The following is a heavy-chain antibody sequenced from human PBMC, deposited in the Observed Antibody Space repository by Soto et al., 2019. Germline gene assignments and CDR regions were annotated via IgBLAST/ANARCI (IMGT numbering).Heavy chain of an antibody. J-gene: IGHJ6*02. V-gene: IGHV1-69*01. CDR3: ARTRVYGSGSYYSRGGASYYYYGMDV. CDR2: IIPIFGTA. Sequence: QVQLVQSGAEVKKPGSSVKVSCKASGGTFSSYAISWVRQAPGQGLEWMGGIIPIFGTANYAQKFQGRVKNTADESTSTAYMELSSLRSEDTAGYYCARTRVYGSGSYYSRGGASYYYYGMDVWGQGTTVTVSS. D-gene: IGHD3-10*01. CDR1: GGTFSSYA.